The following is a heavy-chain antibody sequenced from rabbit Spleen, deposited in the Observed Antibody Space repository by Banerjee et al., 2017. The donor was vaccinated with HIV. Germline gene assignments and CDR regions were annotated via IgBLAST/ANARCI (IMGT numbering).Heavy chain of an antibody. Sequence: EESGGGLVQPEGSLTLTCTASGFSFSSIDWISWVRQAPGKGLEWIASIVIAFDMTFYATWATGRFHISKTSSTTVTLQMTSVTAADTATYFCARHLDNINNLWGQGTLVTVS. CDR1: GFSFSSIDW. D-gene: IGHD1-1*01. CDR2: IVIAFDMT. J-gene: IGHJ3*01. CDR3: ARHLDNINNL. V-gene: IGHV1S45*01.